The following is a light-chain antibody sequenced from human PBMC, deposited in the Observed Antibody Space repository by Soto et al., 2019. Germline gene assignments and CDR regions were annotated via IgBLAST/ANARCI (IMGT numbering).Light chain of an antibody. CDR2: DDI. CDR3: QSSDSSLSGVV. CDR1: SSNIGARYD. J-gene: IGLJ2*01. V-gene: IGLV1-40*01. Sequence: QSVLTQPPSVSGAPGQRVTISCTGSSSNIGARYDVHWYQQLPGTAPKLLIYDDINRPSGVPDRFSGSKSGTSASLAITGLQAEDEAEYYCQSSDSSLSGVVFGGGPKLTVL.